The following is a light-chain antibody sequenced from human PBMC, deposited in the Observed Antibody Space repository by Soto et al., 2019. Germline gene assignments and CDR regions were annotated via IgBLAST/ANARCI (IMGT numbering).Light chain of an antibody. CDR3: QQAYNFPLT. J-gene: IGKJ4*01. V-gene: IGKV1D-12*01. CDR1: QDIGNW. Sequence: DIQVTQSPSSVSASVGDRVTITCRAAQDIGNWLSWYQHKPGKAPKLLISPTSGLQSGVPSRFSGSGSGTDFTLTINSLQPEDFATYYCQQAYNFPLTFGGGTKVEIK. CDR2: PTS.